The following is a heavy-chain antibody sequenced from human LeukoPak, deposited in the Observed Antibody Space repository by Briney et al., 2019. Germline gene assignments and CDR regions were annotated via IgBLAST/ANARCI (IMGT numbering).Heavy chain of an antibody. Sequence: SETLSLTCTVSGYSISSGYNWGWIRQPPGKGLEWIGSIYHSGSTYYNPSLKSRVTISVDTSKNQFSLKLSSVTAADTAVYYCARALLLRPYNWFDPWGQGTLVTVSS. CDR3: ARALLLRPYNWFDP. D-gene: IGHD1-26*01. V-gene: IGHV4-38-2*02. CDR2: IYHSGST. CDR1: GYSISSGYN. J-gene: IGHJ5*02.